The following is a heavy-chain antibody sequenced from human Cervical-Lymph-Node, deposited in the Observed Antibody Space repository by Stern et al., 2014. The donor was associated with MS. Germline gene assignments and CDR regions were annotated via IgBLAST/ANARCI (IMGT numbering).Heavy chain of an antibody. Sequence: MQLVESGPEVKKPGTSVKVSCKASGFTFTSSAVQWVRQARGQRLEWMGWIAVGSGNTNYAQKFQDRVTIIRDTSKSTAYMELSSLRSEDTAVYYCAARANYYDSPGDWFDPWGQGTLVTVSS. CDR2: IAVGSGNT. D-gene: IGHD3-22*01. CDR1: GFTFTSSA. V-gene: IGHV1-58*01. J-gene: IGHJ5*02. CDR3: AARANYYDSPGDWFDP.